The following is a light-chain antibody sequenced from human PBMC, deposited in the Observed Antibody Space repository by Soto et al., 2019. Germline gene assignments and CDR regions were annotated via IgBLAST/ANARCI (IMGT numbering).Light chain of an antibody. Sequence: EIVMTQSPLSLPVTPGEPASISCRSSQSLLQSNGYNCLDWYLQTPGQSPQLLIYLGSNRASVVHDRFSVSGSGTDFTLKISRAEAEDVGVYYCMQALQSPLTFGGGTKVEIK. CDR3: MQALQSPLT. CDR1: QSLLQSNGYNC. J-gene: IGKJ4*01. CDR2: LGS. V-gene: IGKV2-28*01.